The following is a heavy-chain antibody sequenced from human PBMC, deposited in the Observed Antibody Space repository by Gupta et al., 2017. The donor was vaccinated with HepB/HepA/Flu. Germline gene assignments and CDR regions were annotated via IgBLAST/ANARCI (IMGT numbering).Heavy chain of an antibody. CDR3: ARDRSPRANCYFDL. D-gene: IGHD6-13*01. V-gene: IGHV3-23*01. CDR2: ITESGGGT. CDR1: GFTFSSYA. J-gene: IGHJ2*01. Sequence: EVQLLDYGGGLVQPVGSLRLSWAASGFTFSSYAMTWGRQAPGKGLEWVAIITESGGGTYYAEALRGRFTISRDNSKNTFYLEMTSLRAEDTAIYYGARDRSPRANCYFDLSGRGTRVTVSS.